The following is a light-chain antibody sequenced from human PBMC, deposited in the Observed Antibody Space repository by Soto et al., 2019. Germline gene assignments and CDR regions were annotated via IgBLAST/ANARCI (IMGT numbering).Light chain of an antibody. CDR3: QGTYSTPPWT. CDR1: QSVSTY. J-gene: IGKJ1*01. Sequence: DIQMTQSPSSLSASVGDRVTLTCRASQSVSTYLNWYQQKPGKAPKLLIYAASSLQSGVPSRFSGSGSGTDFTLTISSLQPEDFATYYCQGTYSTPPWTFGQGTKVEIK. CDR2: AAS. V-gene: IGKV1-39*01.